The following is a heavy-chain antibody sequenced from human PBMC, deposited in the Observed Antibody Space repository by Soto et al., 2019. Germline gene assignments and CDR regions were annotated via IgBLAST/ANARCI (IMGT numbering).Heavy chain of an antibody. Sequence: EVQLLESGGGLGQPGGSLRLSCATSGFTFKNYPLAWVRQSAGKGLQWVSSISGSGAERSYADSVKGRFTISREDSQNTMYLQMSSLRVDDTATYYCAKGSLIFGEGVYDWFDTWGQGTLVVVSS. CDR1: GFTFKNYP. CDR3: AKGSLIFGEGVYDWFDT. V-gene: IGHV3-23*01. J-gene: IGHJ5*02. D-gene: IGHD3-10*01. CDR2: ISGSGAER.